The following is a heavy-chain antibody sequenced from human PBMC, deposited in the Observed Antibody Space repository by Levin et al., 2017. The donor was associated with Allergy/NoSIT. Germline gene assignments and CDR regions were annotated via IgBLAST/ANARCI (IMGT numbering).Heavy chain of an antibody. CDR1: GYNLTDYY. D-gene: IGHD3-10*01. V-gene: IGHV1-2*02. Sequence: ASVKVSCKASGYNLTDYYVHWVRQVPGQGLEWMGWINANSGGRNFARSYQGRVTLTRDTSSSTAYMELSSLTSDDTAVYYCARGGRVRGIIVFNNGMDFWGQGTTVTVSS. J-gene: IGHJ6*02. CDR2: INANSGGR. CDR3: ARGGRVRGIIVFNNGMDF.